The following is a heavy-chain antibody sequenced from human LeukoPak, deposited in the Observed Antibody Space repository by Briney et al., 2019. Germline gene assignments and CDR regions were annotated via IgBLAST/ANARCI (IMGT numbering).Heavy chain of an antibody. CDR3: ERLKRDYYYYMDV. Sequence: SETLSLTCTVSGGSISSSSYYLGWIRQPPGKGLEWIGSIYYSGSTYYNPSLKSRVTISVDTSENQFSLKLSSVTAADTAVYYCERLKRDYYYYMDVWGKGTTVTVSS. CDR1: GGSISSSSYY. CDR2: IYYSGST. J-gene: IGHJ6*03. D-gene: IGHD5-24*01. V-gene: IGHV4-39*01.